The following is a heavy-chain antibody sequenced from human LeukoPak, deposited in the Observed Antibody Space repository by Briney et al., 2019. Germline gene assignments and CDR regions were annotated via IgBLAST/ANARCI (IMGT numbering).Heavy chain of an antibody. J-gene: IGHJ3*02. Sequence: GGSLRLSSVASGFTFSRYGMHWVRQAPGKGLEWVAIIWYDGSNKYYADSVKGRFTISRDTSKNTLYLQMDSLRAEDTAVYYCASGDTTGYSGDAFNIWGQGTMVTVSS. CDR3: ASGDTTGYSGDAFNI. D-gene: IGHD3-22*01. CDR2: IWYDGSNK. V-gene: IGHV3-33*03. CDR1: GFTFSRYG.